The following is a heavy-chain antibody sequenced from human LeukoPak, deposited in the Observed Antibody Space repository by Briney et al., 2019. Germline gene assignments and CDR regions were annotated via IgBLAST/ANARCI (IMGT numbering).Heavy chain of an antibody. D-gene: IGHD6-19*01. CDR2: MNPNSGNT. Sequence: ASVTVSCKASGYTFTSYDNNWVRQATGQGLEWMGLMNPNSGNTGYAQEFQGRVTITRNTSISTAYMELSSLRSEDTAVYFCARGLAGAVAGTSRNYYYYYYMDVWGKGTTVTVSS. J-gene: IGHJ6*03. CDR3: ARGLAGAVAGTSRNYYYYYYMDV. V-gene: IGHV1-8*01. CDR1: GYTFTSYD.